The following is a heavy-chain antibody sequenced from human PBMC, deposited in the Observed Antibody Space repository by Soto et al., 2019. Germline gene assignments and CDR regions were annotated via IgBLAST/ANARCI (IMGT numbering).Heavy chain of an antibody. Sequence: QVQLVQSGAEVKKPGASVKVSCKASGYTFTSYYMHWVRQAPGQGLEWMGIINPSGGSTNYAQKFQGRFTMTRDTSTSTVYMDLSSLRSEDTAVYYCARHLAAGDYWGQGTGVTVSS. CDR3: ARHLAAGDY. CDR1: GYTFTSYY. D-gene: IGHD6-13*01. J-gene: IGHJ4*02. V-gene: IGHV1-46*01. CDR2: INPSGGST.